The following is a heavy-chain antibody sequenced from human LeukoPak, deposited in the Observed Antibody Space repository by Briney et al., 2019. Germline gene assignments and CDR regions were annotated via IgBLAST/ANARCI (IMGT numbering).Heavy chain of an antibody. CDR1: GFTFSSYA. CDR3: ARGWELGVGAFDI. Sequence: PGGSLRLSCAAPGFTFSSYAMHWVRQAPGKGLEWVAVISYDGSNKYYADSVKGRFTISRDNSKNTLYLQMNSLRAEDTAVYYCARGWELGVGAFDIWGQGTMVTVSS. CDR2: ISYDGSNK. V-gene: IGHV3-30-3*01. J-gene: IGHJ3*02. D-gene: IGHD1-26*01.